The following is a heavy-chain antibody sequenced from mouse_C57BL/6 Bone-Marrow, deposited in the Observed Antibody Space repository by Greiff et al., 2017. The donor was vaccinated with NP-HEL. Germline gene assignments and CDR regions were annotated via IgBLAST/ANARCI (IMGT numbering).Heavy chain of an antibody. V-gene: IGHV5-16*01. D-gene: IGHD2-4*01. CDR1: GFTFSDYY. CDR3: AREGGLRRRTYAMDY. CDR2: INYDGSST. J-gene: IGHJ4*01. Sequence: DVMLVESEGGLVQPGSSMKLSCTTSGFTFSDYYMAWVRQVPEKGLDWVANINYDGSSTYYLDSLKSRFIISRDNAKNILYLQMSSLTSEDTATYYCAREGGLRRRTYAMDYWGQGTSVTVSS.